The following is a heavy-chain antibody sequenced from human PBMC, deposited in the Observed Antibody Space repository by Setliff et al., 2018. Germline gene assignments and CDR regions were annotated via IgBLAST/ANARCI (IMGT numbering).Heavy chain of an antibody. D-gene: IGHD4-17*01. V-gene: IGHV1-24*01. CDR3: ARCHGALLYDAFDI. CDR1: GYTFTSYY. J-gene: IGHJ3*02. CDR2: FNPEDDEI. Sequence: GASVKVSCKASGYTFTSYYMHWVRQAPGQGLEWMGSFNPEDDEIIYAQKFLGRVTMTEDTSTDTAFMELSSLRSEDTAVYYCARCHGALLYDAFDIWGQGTMVTVSS.